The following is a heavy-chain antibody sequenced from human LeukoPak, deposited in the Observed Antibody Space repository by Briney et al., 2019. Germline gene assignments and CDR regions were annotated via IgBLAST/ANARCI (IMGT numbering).Heavy chain of an antibody. CDR2: MNPNSGNT. CDR1: GYTFTSYD. V-gene: IGHV1-8*01. J-gene: IGHJ5*02. D-gene: IGHD3-10*01. CDR3: ARGRLLWFGELYRWFDP. Sequence: ASVKVSCKASGYTFTSYDINWVRQATGQGLEWMRWMNPNSGNTGYAQKFQGRVTMTRNTSISTAYMELSSLRSEDTAVYYCARGRLLWFGELYRWFDPWGQGTLVTVSS.